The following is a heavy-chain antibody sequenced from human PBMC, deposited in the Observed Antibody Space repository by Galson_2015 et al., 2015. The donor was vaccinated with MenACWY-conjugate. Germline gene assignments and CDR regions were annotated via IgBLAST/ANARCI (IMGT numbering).Heavy chain of an antibody. CDR2: IWYDGSKT. CDR3: FALNSGINY. Sequence: SLRLSCAASGFTFSRYAMHWVRQAPGKGLEWLAVIWYDGSKTYYADSVKGRFTISRDNSKNTAYLQMNSLRAEDTAMYYCFALNSGINYWGQGTLVTVSS. V-gene: IGHV3-33*01. D-gene: IGHD1-26*01. CDR1: GFTFSRYA. J-gene: IGHJ4*02.